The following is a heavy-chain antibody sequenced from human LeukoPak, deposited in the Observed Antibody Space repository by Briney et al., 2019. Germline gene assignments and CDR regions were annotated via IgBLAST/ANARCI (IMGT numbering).Heavy chain of an antibody. CDR3: ARKNEQQLKAFDI. CDR2: TNQDGSDK. Sequence: GGSLRLSCATSGFTFSDYSMTWVRQAPGKELEWVANTNQDGSDKYYVDSVKGRFTISRDNAKNSLYMQMNSLRADDTAVYYCARKNEQQLKAFDIWGQGTMVTVSS. D-gene: IGHD6-13*01. J-gene: IGHJ3*02. CDR1: GFTFSDYS. V-gene: IGHV3-7*01.